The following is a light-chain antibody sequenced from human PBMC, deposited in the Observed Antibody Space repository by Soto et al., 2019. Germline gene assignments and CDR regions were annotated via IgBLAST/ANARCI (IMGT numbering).Light chain of an antibody. J-gene: IGKJ1*01. Sequence: DIPRTQSPSTLSPSVGGRVNITCRASQSISSWLAWYQQKPGKAPKLLISDASSLESGVPSRFTGSGSGTEFTLTISSLPPDDFATDDCQQYNSFPTFGQGTKVDIK. V-gene: IGKV1-5*01. CDR1: QSISSW. CDR3: QQYNSFPT. CDR2: DAS.